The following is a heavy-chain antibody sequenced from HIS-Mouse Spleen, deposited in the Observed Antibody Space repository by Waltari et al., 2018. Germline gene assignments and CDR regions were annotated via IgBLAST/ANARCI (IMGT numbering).Heavy chain of an antibody. J-gene: IGHJ4*02. CDR1: GGSFSGYY. V-gene: IGHV4-34*01. D-gene: IGHD6-13*01. Sequence: QVQLQQWGAGLLKPSETLSLTCAVYGGSFSGYYWSWIRQPPGKGLEWIGEINHSGSTNYNPPLKSRVTISVDTSKNQFSLKLSSVTAADTAVYYCARGKGSSSWYYFDYWGQGTLVTVSS. CDR3: ARGKGSSSWYYFDY. CDR2: INHSGST.